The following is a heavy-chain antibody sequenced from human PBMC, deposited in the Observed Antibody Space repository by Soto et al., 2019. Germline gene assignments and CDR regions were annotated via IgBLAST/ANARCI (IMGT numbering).Heavy chain of an antibody. CDR3: ARYNSYAIDY. Sequence: SETLSLTCTVSGGSISSYYWSWIRQPPGKGLEWIGYIYYSGSTNYNPSLKSRVTISVDTSKNQFSLKLSSVTAADRAMYFCARYNSYAIDYWGRGTLVTVSS. J-gene: IGHJ4*02. CDR2: IYYSGST. D-gene: IGHD2-8*01. CDR1: GGSISSYY. V-gene: IGHV4-59*01.